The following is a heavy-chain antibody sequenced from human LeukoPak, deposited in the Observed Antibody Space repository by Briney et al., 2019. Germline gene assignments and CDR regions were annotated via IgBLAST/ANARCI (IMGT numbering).Heavy chain of an antibody. CDR1: GYTFTSYG. Sequence: ASVKVSCKASGYTFTSYGISWVRQAPGQGLEWMGWISAYNGNTNYAQKLQGRVTMTTDTSTSTAYMELRRLRSDDTAVYYCARDARVLLWFGELFDYWGQGTLVTVSS. D-gene: IGHD3-10*01. J-gene: IGHJ4*02. CDR3: ARDARVLLWFGELFDY. CDR2: ISAYNGNT. V-gene: IGHV1-18*04.